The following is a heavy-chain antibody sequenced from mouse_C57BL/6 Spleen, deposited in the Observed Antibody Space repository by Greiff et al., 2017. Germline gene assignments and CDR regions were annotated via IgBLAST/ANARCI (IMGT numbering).Heavy chain of an antibody. V-gene: IGHV1-61*01. D-gene: IGHD2-2*01. CDR2: IYPSASET. J-gene: IGHJ1*03. CDR3: ERRGGYDGRRYFDV. CDR1: GYTFTSYW. Sequence: QVQLQQPGAELVRPGSSVKLSCKASGYTFTSYWMDWVKQRPGQGLEWIGNIYPSASETHYNQKFKDKATLTVDKSSSTAYMQLSRLTSEDSAVYYCERRGGYDGRRYFDVWGTGTTVTVSS.